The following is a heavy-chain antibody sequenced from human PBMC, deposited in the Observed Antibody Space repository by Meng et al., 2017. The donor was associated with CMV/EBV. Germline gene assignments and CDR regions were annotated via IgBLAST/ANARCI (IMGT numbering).Heavy chain of an antibody. CDR2: IYYSGST. V-gene: IGHV4-30-4*08. CDR1: GGSISSGDYY. J-gene: IGHJ4*02. CDR3: ARVGRTSCYDY. Sequence: RGSAHGLPNPSHTLSLTCTVSGGSISSGDYYWSWIRQPPGKGLERIGYIYYSGSTYYNPSLKSRVTISVDTSKNQFSLKLSSVTAADTAVYYCARVGRTSCYDYWGQGTLVTVSS. D-gene: IGHD2-2*01.